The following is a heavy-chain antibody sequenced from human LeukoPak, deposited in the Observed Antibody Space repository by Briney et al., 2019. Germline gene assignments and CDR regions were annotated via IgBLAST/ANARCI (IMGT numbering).Heavy chain of an antibody. V-gene: IGHV3-9*01. CDR3: AKLAEPHYDFWSGYYRFVYYYYYMDV. CDR2: ISWNSGSI. J-gene: IGHJ6*03. D-gene: IGHD3-3*01. CDR1: GFTFGDYA. Sequence: GRSLRLSCAASGFTFGDYAMHWVRQAPGKGLEWVSGISWNSGSIGYADSVKGRFTISRDNAKNSLYLQMNSLRAEDTALYYCAKLAEPHYDFWSGYYRFVYYYYYMDVWGKGTTVTVSS.